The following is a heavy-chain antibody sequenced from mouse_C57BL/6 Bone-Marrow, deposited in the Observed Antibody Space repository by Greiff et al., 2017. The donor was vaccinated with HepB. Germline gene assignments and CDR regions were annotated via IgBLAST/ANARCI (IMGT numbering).Heavy chain of an antibody. V-gene: IGHV1-80*01. CDR2: IYPGDGDT. D-gene: IGHD1-1*01. Sequence: VQLQQSGAELVKPGASVKISCKASGYAFSSYWMNWVKQRPGKGLEWIGQIYPGDGDTNYNGKFKGKATLTADKSSSTAYMQLSSLTSEDSAVYFCARLTQYYYGSSYDYFDYWGQGTTLTVSS. J-gene: IGHJ2*01. CDR1: GYAFSSYW. CDR3: ARLTQYYYGSSYDYFDY.